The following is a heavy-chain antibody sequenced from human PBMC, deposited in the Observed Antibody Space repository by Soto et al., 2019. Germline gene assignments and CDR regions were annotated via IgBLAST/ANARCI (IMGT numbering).Heavy chain of an antibody. D-gene: IGHD4-17*01. V-gene: IGHV3-33*01. CDR3: ARAGGTTVTGLWHFDS. J-gene: IGHJ4*02. CDR2: IWYDGTQK. CDR1: GVTFNTYS. Sequence: ESGGGVVQPGRSLRLSCEASGVTFNTYSMHWVRQPPGKGLEWLAAIWYDGTQKYYADSVKGRFIISRDNSKKTLYLEMNSLRAEDTAVYYCARAGGTTVTGLWHFDSWGQGTLVTVSA.